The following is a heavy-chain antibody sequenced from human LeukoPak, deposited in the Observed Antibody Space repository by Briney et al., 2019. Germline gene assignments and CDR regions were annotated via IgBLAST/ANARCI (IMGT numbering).Heavy chain of an antibody. CDR2: ISYDGSNK. CDR3: AKVSGSANWFDP. CDR1: GFTFSSYG. J-gene: IGHJ5*02. V-gene: IGHV3-30*18. D-gene: IGHD3-10*01. Sequence: PGRSLRLSCAASGFTFSSYGMHWVRQAPGKGLEWVAVISYDGSNKYYADSVKGRFTISRDNSKNTLYLQMNSLRAEDTAVYYCAKVSGSANWFDPWGQGALVTVSS.